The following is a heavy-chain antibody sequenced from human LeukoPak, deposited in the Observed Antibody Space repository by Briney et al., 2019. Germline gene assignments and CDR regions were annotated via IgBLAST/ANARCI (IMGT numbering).Heavy chain of an antibody. V-gene: IGHV3-7*01. CDR3: AKLLGDVTTFDY. CDR2: INQDGSVK. Sequence: GGSLRLSCAASGFTFSRSWVTWVRQAPGKGLEWVASINQDGSVKHYMDSVKGRFTISRDNSNNSLFLQMNSLRAEDTAVYYRAKLLGDVTTFDYWGQGTLVTVSS. D-gene: IGHD3-16*01. CDR1: GFTFSRSW. J-gene: IGHJ4*02.